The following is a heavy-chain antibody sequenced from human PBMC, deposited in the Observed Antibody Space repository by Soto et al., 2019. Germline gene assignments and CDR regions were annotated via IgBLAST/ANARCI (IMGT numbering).Heavy chain of an antibody. J-gene: IGHJ4*02. V-gene: IGHV3-74*01. CDR3: ARVLPNFISFDS. CDR2: VSSDGSST. D-gene: IGHD2-15*01. Sequence: EVQLVESGGGLVQPGESLRLSCAASGFTFSSYWMHWIRQAPGKGLVWVSRVSSDGSSTVYANSVKGRLTISRDNAKNMLYLQLNSLSDVDMAVYYCARVLPNFISFDSWGQVTMVTASS. CDR1: GFTFSSYW.